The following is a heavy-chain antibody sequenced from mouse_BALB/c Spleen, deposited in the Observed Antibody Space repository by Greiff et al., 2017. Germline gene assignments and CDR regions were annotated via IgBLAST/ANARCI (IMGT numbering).Heavy chain of an antibody. Sequence: EVQLVESGPSLVKPSQSLSLTCSVTGDSITSGYWNWIRKFPGNKLEYMGYISYSGSTYYNPSPISRISITRNTSKNQYYLQLNSVTTEDTATYYCARYDYDDRYYFDYWGQGTTLTVSS. CDR3: ARYDYDDRYYFDY. J-gene: IGHJ2*01. V-gene: IGHV3-8*02. CDR1: GDSITSGY. CDR2: ISYSGST. D-gene: IGHD2-4*01.